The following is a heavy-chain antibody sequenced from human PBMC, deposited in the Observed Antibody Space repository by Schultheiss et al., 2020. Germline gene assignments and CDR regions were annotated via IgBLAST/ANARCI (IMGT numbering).Heavy chain of an antibody. CDR3: ARGMTTVTTRYFQH. Sequence: GGSLRLSCAASGFTFSSYAMHWVRQAPGKVLEWVAVISYDGSNKYYADSVKGRFTISRDNSKNTLYLQMNSLRAEDTAVYYCARGMTTVTTRYFQHWGQGTLVTVSS. CDR1: GFTFSSYA. D-gene: IGHD4-17*01. J-gene: IGHJ1*01. V-gene: IGHV3-30-3*01. CDR2: ISYDGSNK.